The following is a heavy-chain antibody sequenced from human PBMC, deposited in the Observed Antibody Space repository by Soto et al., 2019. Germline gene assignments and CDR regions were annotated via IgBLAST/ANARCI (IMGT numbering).Heavy chain of an antibody. CDR2: ISYDGSNK. CDR3: ARDVVRYYDILTGYFHYYYYGMDV. D-gene: IGHD3-9*01. V-gene: IGHV3-30-3*01. CDR1: GFTFSSYA. J-gene: IGHJ6*02. Sequence: GGSLRLSCAASGFTFSSYAMHWVRQAPGKGLEWVAVISYDGSNKYYADSVKGRFTISRDNSKNTLYLQMNSLRAEDTAVYYCARDVVRYYDILTGYFHYYYYGMDVWVQGTTVTVSS.